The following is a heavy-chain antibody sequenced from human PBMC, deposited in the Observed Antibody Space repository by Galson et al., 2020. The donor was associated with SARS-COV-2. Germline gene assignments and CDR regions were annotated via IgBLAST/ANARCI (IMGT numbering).Heavy chain of an antibody. CDR3: ARGRLTGDHTGDY. CDR1: SGTFSGYY. CDR2: INTSGTT. D-gene: IGHD7-27*01. Sequence: SQTLSLTCAVSSGTFSGYYWRWIRQSPEKGLEWIGEINTSGTTNYNPSPKSRVTISVDTSKNQFPLKLTSVAGADTAVYYCARGRLTGDHTGDYWGQGTPVTVSS. J-gene: IGHJ4*02. V-gene: IGHV4-34*01.